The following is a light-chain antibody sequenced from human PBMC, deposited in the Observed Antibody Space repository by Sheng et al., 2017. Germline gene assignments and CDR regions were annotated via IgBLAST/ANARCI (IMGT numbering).Light chain of an antibody. CDR1: SSDIGGYNF. V-gene: IGLV2-14*03. CDR3: ASYTSRDTRI. Sequence: QSALTQPASVSGSLGQSITISCTGSSSDIGGYNFVSWYQHHPGKAPKLLIYDVSKWPSGVSNRFSGSKSGNTASLTISGLQAEDEADYYCASYTSRDTRIFGGGTKLTVL. J-gene: IGLJ2*01. CDR2: DVS.